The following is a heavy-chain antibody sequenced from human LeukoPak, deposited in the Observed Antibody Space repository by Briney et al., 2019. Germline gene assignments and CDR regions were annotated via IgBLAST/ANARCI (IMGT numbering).Heavy chain of an antibody. CDR1: GSTFSSYA. V-gene: IGHV3-30*04. Sequence: GGSLRLSCAASGSTFSSYAMHWVRQAPGKGLEWVAVISYDGSNKYYADSVKGRFNISRDYSKNTLYLQMNSLRAEDTAVYYCARGYDSTGYSLDYYHGMDVWGQGTTVTVSS. D-gene: IGHD3-22*01. CDR3: ARGYDSTGYSLDYYHGMDV. J-gene: IGHJ6*02. CDR2: ISYDGSNK.